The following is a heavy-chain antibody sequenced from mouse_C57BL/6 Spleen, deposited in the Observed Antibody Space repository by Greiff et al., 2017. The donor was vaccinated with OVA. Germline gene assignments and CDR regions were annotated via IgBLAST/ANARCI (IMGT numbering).Heavy chain of an antibody. CDR3: TRPFYDYDGYFDV. CDR2: IRNKANNHAT. Sequence: EVKLVESGGGLVQPGGSMKLSCAASGFTFSDAWMDWVRQSPEKGLEWVAEIRNKANNHATYYAESVKGRFTISRDDSKSSVYLQMNSLRAEDTGIYYCTRPFYDYDGYFDVWGTGTTVTVSS. V-gene: IGHV6-6*01. CDR1: GFTFSDAW. D-gene: IGHD2-4*01. J-gene: IGHJ1*03.